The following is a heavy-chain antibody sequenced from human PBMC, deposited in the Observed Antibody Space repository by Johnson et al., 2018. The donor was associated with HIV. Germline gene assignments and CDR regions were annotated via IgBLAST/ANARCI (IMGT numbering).Heavy chain of an antibody. CDR3: AKGVASTTVAAFDI. D-gene: IGHD4-17*01. V-gene: IGHV3-20*04. CDR1: GFTFDDYG. J-gene: IGHJ3*02. CDR2: INWNGGSA. Sequence: EMQLVESGGGLVQPGRSLRLSCTASGFTFDDYGINWVRQAPGRGLEWVSGINWNGGSAGYTDSVRGRFTISRDSAQNSVSLQMNSLRAEDTALYYCAKGVASTTVAAFDIWGPGTMVTVSS.